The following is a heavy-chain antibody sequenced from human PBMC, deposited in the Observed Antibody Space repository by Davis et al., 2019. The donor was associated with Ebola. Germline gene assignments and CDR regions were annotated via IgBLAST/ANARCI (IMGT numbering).Heavy chain of an antibody. CDR3: ARERQRANWVDY. D-gene: IGHD7-27*01. V-gene: IGHV6-1*01. Sequence: SQTLSLTCAISGDSVSSNSGAWNWIRHSPSRGLEWLGRTSYRSKWFNDYAVSVKRRITINPDTSKNQFSLQPSSVTAADTAVYYCARERQRANWVDYWGQGTLVTVSS. CDR2: TSYRSKWFN. CDR1: GDSVSSNSGA. J-gene: IGHJ4*02.